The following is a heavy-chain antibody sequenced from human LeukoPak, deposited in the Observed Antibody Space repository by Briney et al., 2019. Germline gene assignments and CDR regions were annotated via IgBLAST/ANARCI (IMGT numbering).Heavy chain of an antibody. CDR3: ARGIHYVWGSYRTYYFDY. D-gene: IGHD3-16*02. Sequence: GGSLRLSCAASGFTVSSNYMSWVRQAPGKGLEWVSVIYSGGSTYYADSVKGRFTISRDNSKNTLYLQMNSLRAEDTAVYYCARGIHYVWGSYRTYYFDYWGQGTLVTVSS. CDR1: GFTVSSNY. CDR2: IYSGGST. J-gene: IGHJ4*02. V-gene: IGHV3-66*01.